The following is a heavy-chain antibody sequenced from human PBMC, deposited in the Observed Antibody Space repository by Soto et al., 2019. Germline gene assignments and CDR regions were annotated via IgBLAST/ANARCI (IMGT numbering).Heavy chain of an antibody. CDR1: GYTFTSYG. Sequence: GASVKVSCKASGYTFTSYGISWVRQAPGQGLEWMGWISAYNGNTNYAQKLQGRVTMTTDTSTSTAYMELRSLRSDDTAVYYCASGAPSRDCSSTSCLYYFDYWGQGTLVTVS. CDR3: ASGAPSRDCSSTSCLYYFDY. V-gene: IGHV1-18*01. D-gene: IGHD2-2*01. CDR2: ISAYNGNT. J-gene: IGHJ4*02.